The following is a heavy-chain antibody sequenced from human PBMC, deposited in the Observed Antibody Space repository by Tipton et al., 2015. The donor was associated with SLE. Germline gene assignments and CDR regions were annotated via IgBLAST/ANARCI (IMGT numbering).Heavy chain of an antibody. Sequence: LRLSCTVPGGSISRYYWSWIRQPPGKGLEWIGYIYYSGSTNYNPSLKSRVTISVDTSKNQFSLKLSSVTAADTAVYYCARGRGGAARPFDYWGQGTLVTVSS. J-gene: IGHJ4*02. D-gene: IGHD6-6*01. CDR1: GGSISRYY. CDR2: IYYSGST. V-gene: IGHV4-59*12. CDR3: ARGRGGAARPFDY.